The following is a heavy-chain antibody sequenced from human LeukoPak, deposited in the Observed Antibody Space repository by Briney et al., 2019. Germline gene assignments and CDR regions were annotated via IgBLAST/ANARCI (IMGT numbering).Heavy chain of an antibody. CDR3: ARLGGRNSPLGY. CDR2: IKQDGSET. D-gene: IGHD3-16*01. J-gene: IGHJ4*02. V-gene: IGHV3-7*01. Sequence: PGGSLRLSCEATGFTFSNYWMSWVRQAPGKGLEWVANIKQDGSETYYVDSVKGRFTISRDNAKNSLSLQMNSLRAEDTAVYYCARLGGRNSPLGYWGQGTLVTVSS. CDR1: GFTFSNYW.